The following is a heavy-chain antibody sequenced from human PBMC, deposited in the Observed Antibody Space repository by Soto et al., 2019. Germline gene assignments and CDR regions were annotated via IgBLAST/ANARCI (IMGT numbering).Heavy chain of an antibody. CDR3: ARGNALDV. V-gene: IGHV6-1*01. CDR2: TYYRSKWFH. J-gene: IGHJ3*01. D-gene: IGHD3-10*01. CDR1: GDSVSIDITS. Sequence: PSQTLSLTCAISGDSVSIDITSWNWIRQSPSRGLEWLRRTYYRSKWFHDYAASVKSRITINPDTSKNQFSLELNSMTHEETAVYYCARGNALDVWGQGTVVTVSS.